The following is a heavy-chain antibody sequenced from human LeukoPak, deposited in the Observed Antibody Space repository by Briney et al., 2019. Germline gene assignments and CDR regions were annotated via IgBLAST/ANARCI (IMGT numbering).Heavy chain of an antibody. V-gene: IGHV3-48*03. CDR2: IVGGADNK. CDR3: ASSCSSTSCYGDDY. J-gene: IGHJ4*02. Sequence: PGGSLRLSCAASGFTFSNYEMNWVRLAPGKGLEWVAYIVGGADNKQYSDSVKGRFTISRDNAKNSLYLQMNSLRAEDTAVYYCASSCSSTSCYGDDYWGQGTLVTVSS. D-gene: IGHD2-2*01. CDR1: GFTFSNYE.